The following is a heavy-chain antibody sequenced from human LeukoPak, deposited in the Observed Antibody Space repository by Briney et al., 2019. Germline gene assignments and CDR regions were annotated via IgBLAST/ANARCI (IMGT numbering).Heavy chain of an antibody. D-gene: IGHD3-9*01. J-gene: IGHJ3*02. Sequence: PSETLSLTCAVSGYSISSGYQWAWIRQPPGKGLEWIGSIYHSGSAHYNPSLKTRVTILVDTSKNQFSLGLSSVTDADTAVYYCARDRLRYFDWLLSEVDAFDIWGQGTMVTVSS. CDR2: IYHSGSA. V-gene: IGHV4-38-2*02. CDR3: ARDRLRYFDWLLSEVDAFDI. CDR1: GYSISSGYQ.